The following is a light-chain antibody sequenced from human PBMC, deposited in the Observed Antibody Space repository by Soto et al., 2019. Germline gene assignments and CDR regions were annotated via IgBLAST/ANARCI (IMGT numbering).Light chain of an antibody. CDR3: QHRSDWPPIT. J-gene: IGKJ5*01. CDR1: QSVTSY. CDR2: DAS. Sequence: EIVMTQSPATLSLSPGTRAPLSCRASQSVTSYLAWYQQKPGQAPRVLIYDASNRATGIPVRLSGGGSGTDFTLSISSLEPEDFADYYCQHRSDWPPITFGRGTRLEI. V-gene: IGKV3-11*01.